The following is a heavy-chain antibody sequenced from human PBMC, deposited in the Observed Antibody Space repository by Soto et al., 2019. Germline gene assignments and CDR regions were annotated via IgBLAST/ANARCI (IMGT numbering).Heavy chain of an antibody. V-gene: IGHV4-31*03. CDR2: IYYSGST. D-gene: IGHD2-8*02. CDR3: AGGSSDRVLGYFHY. CDR1: GGSISSGGYY. Sequence: QVQLQESAPGLVKPSQTLSLTCTFSGGSISSGGYYWNWLRQHPGKGLEWIGYIYYSGSTYYNPFLKSRVTISVATSKNHFALELGSVTAAGTAVYYCAGGSSDRVLGYFHYWGQGTLVTVSS. J-gene: IGHJ4*02.